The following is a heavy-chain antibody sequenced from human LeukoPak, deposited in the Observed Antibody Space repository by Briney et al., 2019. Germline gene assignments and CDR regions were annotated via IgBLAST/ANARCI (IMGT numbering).Heavy chain of an antibody. J-gene: IGHJ4*02. D-gene: IGHD3-10*02. V-gene: IGHV3-23*01. CDR3: ASRQGLGWHYVN. CDR2: ISDTGDRT. Sequence: GGSLRLSCVDSGFTFSNYAMSWVRQVPAKGLEWVSGISDTGDRTYSADSVKGRFTISRDNSRNTLYLQMNSLRVEDTAIYYCASRQGLGWHYVNWGQGTLVTVSS. CDR1: GFTFSNYA.